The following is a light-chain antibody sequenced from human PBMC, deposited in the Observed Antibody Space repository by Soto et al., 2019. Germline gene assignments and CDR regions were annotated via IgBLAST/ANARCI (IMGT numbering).Light chain of an antibody. CDR2: DAS. CDR1: QSVNSY. CDR3: QQRSI. Sequence: EIVLTQSPATLSLSPGERATLSCRASQSVNSYLAWYQQKPGQAPRLLIYDASNRATGIPARFSGSGSGTDFTLTISSLEPEDFAVYYCQQRSIFGGGTKVEIK. J-gene: IGKJ4*01. V-gene: IGKV3-11*01.